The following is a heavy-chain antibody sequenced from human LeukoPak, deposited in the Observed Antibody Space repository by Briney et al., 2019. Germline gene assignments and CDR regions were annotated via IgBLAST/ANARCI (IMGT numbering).Heavy chain of an antibody. J-gene: IGHJ5*02. V-gene: IGHV1-8*01. CDR3: ATYKRYYYDSSGYSTNWFDP. D-gene: IGHD3-22*01. CDR2: MNPNSGNT. CDR1: GYTFTSYD. Sequence: ASVKVSCKASGYTFTSYDVNWVRQATGQGLEWMGWMNPNSGNTGYAQKFQGRVTMTRNTSISTAYMELSSLRSEDTAVYYCATYKRYYYDSSGYSTNWFDPWGQGTLVTVSS.